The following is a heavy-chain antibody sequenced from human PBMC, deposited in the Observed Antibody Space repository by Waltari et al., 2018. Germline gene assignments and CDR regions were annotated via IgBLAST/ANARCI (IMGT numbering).Heavy chain of an antibody. CDR3: ARALNWGSTGAINK. D-gene: IGHD7-27*01. J-gene: IGHJ3*02. V-gene: IGHV4-38-2*02. Sequence: QVQLQESGPGLVKPSETLSLTCTVSGYSINSGYYWGWIRQSPGKGLEWIGIIYRSDTPHYNPSLRSRVTISGDTSKNQVSLRLNSVTAADTAMYYCARALNWGSTGAINKWGRGTMVTVSS. CDR1: GYSINSGYY. CDR2: IYRSDTP.